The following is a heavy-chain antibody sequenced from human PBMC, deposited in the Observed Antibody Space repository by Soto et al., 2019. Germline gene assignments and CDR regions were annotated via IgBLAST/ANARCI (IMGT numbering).Heavy chain of an antibody. V-gene: IGHV4-30-2*01. Sequence: SDTLSLTFAVSGGPITSVGYSWSWIRQPPGKGMELIGYIYHSGGTYYNPSLKSRVTLSIDRTKKQFSLKLKSVTAADTAVYFCARTMTKSGWFDXWGQVTLFTVSX. CDR3: ARTMTKSGWFDX. CDR2: IYHSGGT. D-gene: IGHD4-17*01. J-gene: IGHJ5*02. CDR1: GGPITSVGYS.